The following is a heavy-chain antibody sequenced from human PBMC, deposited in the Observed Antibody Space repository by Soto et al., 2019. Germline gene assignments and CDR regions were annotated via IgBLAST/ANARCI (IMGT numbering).Heavy chain of an antibody. Sequence: SETLSLTCTVSGVAITGYYWTWIRQTPEKGLEWIGNIYDRGITNYNASLKRRGTISIKNSQKQFSMRMTSVTSAEAAVYYCARDLPVGHTLNFYYGMNVWGQGTTVTGSS. J-gene: IGHJ6*02. CDR3: ARDLPVGHTLNFYYGMNV. CDR1: GVAITGYY. D-gene: IGHD1-26*01. CDR2: IYDRGIT. V-gene: IGHV4-59*01.